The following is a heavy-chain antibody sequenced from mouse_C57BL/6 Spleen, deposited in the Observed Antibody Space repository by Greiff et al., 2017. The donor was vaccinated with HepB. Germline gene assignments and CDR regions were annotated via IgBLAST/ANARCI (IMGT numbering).Heavy chain of an antibody. CDR2: IRNKANNHAT. CDR3: TRRTTVVAYYFDY. Sequence: EVKLQESGGGLVQPGGSMKLSCAASGFTFSDAWMDWVRQSPEKGLEWVAEIRNKANNHATYYAESVKGRFTISRDDSKSSVYLQMNSLRAEDTGIYYCTRRTTVVAYYFDYWGQGTTLTVSS. CDR1: GFTFSDAW. V-gene: IGHV6-6*01. J-gene: IGHJ2*01. D-gene: IGHD1-1*01.